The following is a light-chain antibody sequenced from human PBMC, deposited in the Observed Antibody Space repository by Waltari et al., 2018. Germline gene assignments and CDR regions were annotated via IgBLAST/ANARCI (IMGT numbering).Light chain of an antibody. CDR2: WAS. CDR3: LQYYSTPRT. CDR1: QSVLYSSNNKKY. Sequence: DIVMTQSPDSLAVSLGESATINCKSSQSVLYSSNNKKYLAWYQQKPGQPPKLLIYWASTRESGVPDRFSGSGSGTDFTLTISSLQAEDVAVYYCLQYYSTPRTFGQGTKVEIK. J-gene: IGKJ1*01. V-gene: IGKV4-1*01.